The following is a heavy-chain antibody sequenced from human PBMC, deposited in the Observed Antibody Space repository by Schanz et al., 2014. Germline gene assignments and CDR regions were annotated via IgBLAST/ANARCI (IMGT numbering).Heavy chain of an antibody. D-gene: IGHD3-22*01. CDR2: INQDGSDK. J-gene: IGHJ4*02. Sequence: EVQLVESGGNLVQPGGSLRLSCVASGFTFSSHSMNWVRQAPGKGLEWVANINQDGSDKSYVDSVKGRFTISRDNAKNSLYLQMNSLRAEDTAVYYCARDKGGYYPFDYWGQGSLVTVSS. CDR3: ARDKGGYYPFDY. CDR1: GFTFSSHS. V-gene: IGHV3-7*01.